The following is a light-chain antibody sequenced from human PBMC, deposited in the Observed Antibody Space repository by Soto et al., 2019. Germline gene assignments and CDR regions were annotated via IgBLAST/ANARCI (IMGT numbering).Light chain of an antibody. CDR2: AAS. V-gene: IGKV1-27*01. Sequence: DIQMTQSPSSLSASAGDKVTITCRASQDISNYLAWYQQRPGEVPQLLISAASTLESGVPSRFTGSGSETDFNLTINGLQPEDFASYYCQKYESDQFPFGPGTKVDIK. J-gene: IGKJ3*01. CDR3: QKYESDQFP. CDR1: QDISNY.